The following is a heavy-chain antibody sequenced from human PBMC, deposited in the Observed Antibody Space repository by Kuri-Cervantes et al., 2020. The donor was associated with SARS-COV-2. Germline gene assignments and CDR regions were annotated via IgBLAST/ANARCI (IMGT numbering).Heavy chain of an antibody. CDR3: ARGCNRITIFGVVNIPAAENWFDP. V-gene: IGHV4-34*01. CDR1: GGSFSGYN. Sequence: GSLRLSCAVYGGSFSGYNWSWIRQSPGKGLEWIGEISHSGSTNYNSSLKSRVTISIDTSKNQFSLWLSSVTAADTAVYFCARGCNRITIFGVVNIPAAENWFDPWGQGTLVTVSS. J-gene: IGHJ5*02. CDR2: ISHSGST. D-gene: IGHD3-3*01.